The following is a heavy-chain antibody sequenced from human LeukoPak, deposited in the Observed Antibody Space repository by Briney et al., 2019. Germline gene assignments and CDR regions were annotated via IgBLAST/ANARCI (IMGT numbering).Heavy chain of an antibody. Sequence: PGRSLRLSCAASGFTFITYAMHWVRQAPGKGLEWVAAISDDGRSKNYADSVKGRFTISRDNSKNTLYLQMNSLRPEDTAVYYCASTYNYDSSGYYPFDYWGQGTLVTVSS. V-gene: IGHV3-30*04. CDR2: ISDDGRSK. CDR1: GFTFITYA. J-gene: IGHJ4*02. D-gene: IGHD3-22*01. CDR3: ASTYNYDSSGYYPFDY.